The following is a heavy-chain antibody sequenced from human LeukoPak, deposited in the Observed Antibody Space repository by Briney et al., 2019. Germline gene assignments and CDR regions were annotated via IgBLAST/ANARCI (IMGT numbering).Heavy chain of an antibody. J-gene: IGHJ4*02. D-gene: IGHD4-17*01. Sequence: ASVKVSCKASGGTFSSYAISWVRQAPGQGLEWMGRTIPIFGTANYAQKFQGRVTITTDESTSTAYMELSSLRSEDTAVYYCAREGEGAYGDYENYWGQGTLVTVSS. CDR2: TIPIFGTA. CDR1: GGTFSSYA. CDR3: AREGEGAYGDYENY. V-gene: IGHV1-69*05.